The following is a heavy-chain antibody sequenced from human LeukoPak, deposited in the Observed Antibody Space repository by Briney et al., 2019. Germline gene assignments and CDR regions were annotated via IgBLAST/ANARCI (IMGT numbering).Heavy chain of an antibody. V-gene: IGHV1-46*01. CDR1: GGTFSSYA. CDR3: ARDGPRTIAAAAYYYYYMDV. J-gene: IGHJ6*03. CDR2: INPSGGST. D-gene: IGHD6-13*01. Sequence: ASVKVSCKASGGTFSSYAISWVRQAPGQGLEWMGIINPSGGSTSYAQKFQGRVTMTRDMSTSTVYMELSSLRSEDTAVYYCARDGPRTIAAAAYYYYYMDVWGKGTTVTVSS.